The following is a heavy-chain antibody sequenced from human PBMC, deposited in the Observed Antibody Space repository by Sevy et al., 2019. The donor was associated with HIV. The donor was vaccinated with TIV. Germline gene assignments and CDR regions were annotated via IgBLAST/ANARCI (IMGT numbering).Heavy chain of an antibody. CDR3: ALGGGYQLPANYYYAMDV. V-gene: IGHV1-69*13. CDR1: GGTFSSYS. Sequence: ASVKVSCKASGGTFSSYSVSWVRQAPGQGLEWMGGITRIFKTPNYTQNFQGRLTISADDSTSVAYMELSSLRSEDTGVYYCALGGGYQLPANYYYAMDVWGQWTTVTVSS. J-gene: IGHJ6*02. D-gene: IGHD2-2*01. CDR2: ITRIFKTP.